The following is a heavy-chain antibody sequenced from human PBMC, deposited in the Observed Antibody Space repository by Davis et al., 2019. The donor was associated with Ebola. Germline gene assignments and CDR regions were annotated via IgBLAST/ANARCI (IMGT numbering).Heavy chain of an antibody. J-gene: IGHJ4*02. Sequence: AASVKVSCKASGGTFSSYAISWVRQAPGQGLEWMGGIIPIFGTANYAQKFQGRVTITADESTSTAYMELSSLRSEDTAVYYCASPNPSLGGVPVYWGQGTLVTVSS. V-gene: IGHV1-69*13. CDR2: IIPIFGTA. CDR1: GGTFSSYA. CDR3: ASPNPSLGGVPVY. D-gene: IGHD2-8*02.